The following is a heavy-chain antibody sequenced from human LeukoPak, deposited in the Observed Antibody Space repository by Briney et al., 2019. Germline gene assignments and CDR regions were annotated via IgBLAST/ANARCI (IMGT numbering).Heavy chain of an antibody. CDR2: INPNSGGT. J-gene: IGHJ4*02. CDR3: ARSAIHPYYDSSGCPGY. V-gene: IGHV1-2*02. D-gene: IGHD3-22*01. CDR1: GYTFTGCY. Sequence: ASVKVSCKASGYTFTGCYMHWVRQAPGQGLEWMGWINPNSGGTNYAQKFQGRVTMTRDTSISTAYMELSRLRSDDTAVYYCARSAIHPYYDSSGCPGYWGQGTLVTVSS.